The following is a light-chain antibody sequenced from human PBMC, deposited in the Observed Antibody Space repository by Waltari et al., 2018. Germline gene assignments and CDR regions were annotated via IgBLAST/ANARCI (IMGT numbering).Light chain of an antibody. CDR3: QHYVSLPAT. Sequence: ELVLTQSPGSLSSSPGERVTLSCRASPSVSRSLAWYQQKPGQAPRLLSFGASNRATGIPDRFSGSGSGTDFSLTISRLEPEDFAVYYCQHYVSLPATFGQGTKVEIK. CDR2: GAS. V-gene: IGKV3-20*01. CDR1: PSVSRS. J-gene: IGKJ1*01.